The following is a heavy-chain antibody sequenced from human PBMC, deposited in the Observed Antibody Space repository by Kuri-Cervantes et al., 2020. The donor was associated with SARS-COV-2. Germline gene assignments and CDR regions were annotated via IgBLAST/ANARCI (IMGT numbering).Heavy chain of an antibody. J-gene: IGHJ4*02. D-gene: IGHD4-17*01. CDR1: GLTFDDYT. Sequence: GEALKISWEGSGLTFDDYTKHWVRQAPGKGLEWVSLISWDGGSTYYADSVKGRFTISRDNSKNTLYLQMNSLRAEDTAVYYCARADDYGDPWVGSDWGQGTLVTVSS. V-gene: IGHV3-43*01. CDR2: ISWDGGST. CDR3: ARADDYGDPWVGSD.